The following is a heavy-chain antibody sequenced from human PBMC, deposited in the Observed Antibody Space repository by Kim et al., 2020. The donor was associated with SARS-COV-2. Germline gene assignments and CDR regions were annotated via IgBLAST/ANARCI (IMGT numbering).Heavy chain of an antibody. D-gene: IGHD3-10*02. J-gene: IGHJ6*02. V-gene: IGHV3-66*01. Sequence: YYADSVKGRFTISRDNSKNTLYLQMNSLRAEDTAVYYCARDATIFNGMDVWGQGTTVTVSS. CDR3: ARDATIFNGMDV.